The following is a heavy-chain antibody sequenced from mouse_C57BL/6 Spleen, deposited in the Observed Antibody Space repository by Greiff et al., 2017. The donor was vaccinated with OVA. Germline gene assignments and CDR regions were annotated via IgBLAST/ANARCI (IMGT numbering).Heavy chain of an antibody. J-gene: IGHJ4*01. D-gene: IGHD1-1*01. Sequence: VQLQQSGAELVKPGASVKISCKASGYAFSSYWMNWVKQRPGKGLEWIGQIYPGDGDTNYNGKFKGKATLTADKSSSTAYMQLSSLTSEDSAVYLCARGGNYYGSSFAMDYWGQGTSVTVSS. CDR3: ARGGNYYGSSFAMDY. CDR2: IYPGDGDT. CDR1: GYAFSSYW. V-gene: IGHV1-80*01.